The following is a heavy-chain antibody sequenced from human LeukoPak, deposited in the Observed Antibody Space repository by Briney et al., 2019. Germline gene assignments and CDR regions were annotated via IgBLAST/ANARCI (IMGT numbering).Heavy chain of an antibody. D-gene: IGHD6-6*01. J-gene: IGHJ4*02. CDR3: ARGHQYSSPYYFDY. Sequence: ASVKVSCKASGYTFTSYGISWVRQAPGQGLEWMGWISAYIGNTNYAQKLQGRVTMTTDTSTSTAYMELRSLRSDDTAVYYCARGHQYSSPYYFDYWGQGTLVTVSS. CDR1: GYTFTSYG. CDR2: ISAYIGNT. V-gene: IGHV1-18*01.